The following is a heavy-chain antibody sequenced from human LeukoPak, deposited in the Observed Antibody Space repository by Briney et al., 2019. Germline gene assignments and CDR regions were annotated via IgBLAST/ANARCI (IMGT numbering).Heavy chain of an antibody. J-gene: IGHJ4*02. V-gene: IGHV3-48*03. Sequence: GGSLRLSCAASGFIFSNFEMNWVRRAPGKGLEWISYISSSGSTIFYADSVKGRFAISRDNTKDSLYLQMNSLRAEDTAVYYCARSLYHSVSSGGFWGQGTLVTVSS. CDR2: ISSSGSTI. D-gene: IGHD3-22*01. CDR1: GFIFSNFE. CDR3: ARSLYHSVSSGGF.